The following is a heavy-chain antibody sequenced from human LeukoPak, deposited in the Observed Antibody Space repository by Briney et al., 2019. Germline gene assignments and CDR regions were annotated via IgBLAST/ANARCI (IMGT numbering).Heavy chain of an antibody. CDR1: GYTFTSYY. CDR3: ARVPTGQAFDI. J-gene: IGHJ3*02. Sequence: ASVKVSCKASGYTFTSYYMHWVRQAPGQGLEWMGIINPSGGSTSYAQKFQGRVTITADESTSTAYMELSSLRSEDTAVYYCARVPTGQAFDIWGQGTMVTVSS. CDR2: INPSGGST. V-gene: IGHV1-46*01.